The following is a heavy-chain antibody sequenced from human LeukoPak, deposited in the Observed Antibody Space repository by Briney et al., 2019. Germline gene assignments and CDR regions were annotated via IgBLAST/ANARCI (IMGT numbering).Heavy chain of an antibody. CDR1: GGSIGSRNW. CDR2: IYQSGSS. D-gene: IGHD6-13*01. J-gene: IGHJ5*02. Sequence: SETLSLTCAVSGGSIGSRNWWSWVRQPPGKGLQWIGEIYQSGSSIYNPSLKSRLTMSVDKSKNEVSLKLTSVTAADTAVYYCARDRDRGILAAGWFEPWGQGTLVTVSS. V-gene: IGHV4-4*02. CDR3: ARDRDRGILAAGWFEP.